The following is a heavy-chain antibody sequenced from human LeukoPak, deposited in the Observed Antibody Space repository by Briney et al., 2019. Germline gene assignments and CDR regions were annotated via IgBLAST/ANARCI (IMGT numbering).Heavy chain of an antibody. CDR2: IYSGGST. J-gene: IGHJ4*02. CDR1: GFTVSSKH. CDR3: AKLSLVVVPAAPRAAPNSFDY. V-gene: IGHV3-66*04. D-gene: IGHD2-2*01. Sequence: PGGSLRLSCAASGFTVSSKHMNWVRQAPGKVLEWVSVIYSGGSTYYADSVKGRFTISRDNSKNTLYLQMNSLRAEDTAVYYCAKLSLVVVPAAPRAAPNSFDYWGQGTLVTVSS.